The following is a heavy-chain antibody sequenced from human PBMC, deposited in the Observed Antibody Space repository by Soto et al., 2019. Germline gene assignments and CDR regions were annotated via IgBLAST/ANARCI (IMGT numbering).Heavy chain of an antibody. V-gene: IGHV3-15*07. D-gene: IGHD1-26*01. Sequence: EVQLVESGGGLVKPGGSLRLSCAASGFTFSNAWLNWVRHAPGKGLEWVGRIKSKTDGGTTDYAAPVKGRFTISRDDSKNTLYLQMNSLKTEDTAVYYCTTELGGASFDYWGQETLVTVSS. J-gene: IGHJ4*02. CDR1: GFTFSNAW. CDR3: TTELGGASFDY. CDR2: IKSKTDGGTT.